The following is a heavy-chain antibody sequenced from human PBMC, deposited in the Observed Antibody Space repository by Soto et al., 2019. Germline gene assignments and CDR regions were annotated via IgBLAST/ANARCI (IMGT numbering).Heavy chain of an antibody. Sequence: PGGSLRLSCAASGFTFSYYWTHWVRQAPGKGLVWVSRIHSDGSSTTYADFVKGRFIISRDNARNTVDLQMNSVRVEDTAVYYCARGDRGAFDLWGQGTVVTVSS. D-gene: IGHD1-26*01. CDR3: ARGDRGAFDL. V-gene: IGHV3-74*01. J-gene: IGHJ3*01. CDR2: IHSDGSST. CDR1: GFTFSYYW.